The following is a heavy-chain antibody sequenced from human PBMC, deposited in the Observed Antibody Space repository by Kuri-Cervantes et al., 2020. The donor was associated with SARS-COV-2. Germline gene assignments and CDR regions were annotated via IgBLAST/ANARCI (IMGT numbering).Heavy chain of an antibody. Sequence: GESLKISCAASGFTFSSYSMNWVRQAPGKGLEWVSYISSSSSTIYYADSVKGRFTISGDNAKNSLYLQMNSLRAEDTAVYYCAREVTIFGAVSRGFDPWGQGTLVTVSS. CDR2: ISSSSSTI. J-gene: IGHJ5*02. CDR3: AREVTIFGAVSRGFDP. D-gene: IGHD3-3*01. CDR1: GFTFSSYS. V-gene: IGHV3-48*01.